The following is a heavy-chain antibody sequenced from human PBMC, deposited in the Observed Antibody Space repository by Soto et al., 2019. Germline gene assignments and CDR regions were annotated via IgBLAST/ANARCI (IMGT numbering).Heavy chain of an antibody. CDR1: GFTFMSYA. J-gene: IGHJ4*02. D-gene: IGHD2-8*01. V-gene: IGHV3-64D*06. Sequence: PGGSLRLSCSVSGFTFMSYAMHWVRRAPGKRLEVVSTISRDGQITYYAASVRDRFTISRDNSKNTLYLQMNSLNVDDTAIYYCAKDRWGLFGEWLGGYFAQWGQGTLVTVSS. CDR3: AKDRWGLFGEWLGGYFAQ. CDR2: ISRDGQIT.